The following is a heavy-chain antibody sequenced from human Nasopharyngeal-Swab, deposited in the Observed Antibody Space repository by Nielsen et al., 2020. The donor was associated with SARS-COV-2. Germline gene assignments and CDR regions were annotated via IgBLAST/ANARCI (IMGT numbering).Heavy chain of an antibody. Sequence: ESLKISCSVSGDSIRRNRYNWGWVRQPPGMGLEWIGSVFYTDTAYYNPAFENRLSISVDVSKNHFSLKLSSVTAADTAVYYCARDGDFSGFDYWGRGILVTVSS. CDR3: ARDGDFSGFDY. D-gene: IGHD4-17*01. CDR2: VFYTDTA. CDR1: GDSIRRNRYN. J-gene: IGHJ4*02. V-gene: IGHV4-39*07.